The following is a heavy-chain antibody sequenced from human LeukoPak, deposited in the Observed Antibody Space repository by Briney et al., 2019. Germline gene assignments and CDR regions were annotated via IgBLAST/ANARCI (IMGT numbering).Heavy chain of an antibody. CDR3: AREELRYFDWPLGFDY. J-gene: IGHJ4*02. D-gene: IGHD3-9*01. Sequence: PGGSLRLSCAASGFTFSSYAMSWVRQAPGKGLEWVSAISGSGGSTYYADSVKGRFTISRDNSKNTLYLQMNSLRAEGTAVYYCAREELRYFDWPLGFDYWGQGTLVTVSS. CDR1: GFTFSSYA. V-gene: IGHV3-23*01. CDR2: ISGSGGST.